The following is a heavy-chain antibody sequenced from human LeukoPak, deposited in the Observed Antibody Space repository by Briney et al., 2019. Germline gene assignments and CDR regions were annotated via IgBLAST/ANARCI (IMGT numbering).Heavy chain of an antibody. Sequence: SGTLSLTCIVSGASASYNYWSWLRQPAGKGLEWVGRIDTSGNTNYNPSLKSRVTISVDTSKNQFSLKLSSVTAADTAVYYCARLITHERSLLWFGESTRWFDPWGQGTLVTVSS. D-gene: IGHD3-10*01. CDR2: IDTSGNT. CDR3: ARLITHERSLLWFGESTRWFDP. V-gene: IGHV4-4*07. CDR1: GASASYNY. J-gene: IGHJ5*02.